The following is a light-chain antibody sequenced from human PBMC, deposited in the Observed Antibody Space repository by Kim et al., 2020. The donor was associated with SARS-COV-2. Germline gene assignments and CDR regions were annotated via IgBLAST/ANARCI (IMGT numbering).Light chain of an antibody. CDR2: KNN. Sequence: GQRVTSACSGGSSNSGSNPVNWYQQLPGTAPKLLVYKNNQRPTGVPDRFSDSKSGTSASLALSGLQSEDGADYYGAAWDDSLTGWVFGGGTQLTVL. CDR3: AAWDDSLTGWV. V-gene: IGLV1-44*01. CDR1: SSNSGSNP. J-gene: IGLJ3*02.